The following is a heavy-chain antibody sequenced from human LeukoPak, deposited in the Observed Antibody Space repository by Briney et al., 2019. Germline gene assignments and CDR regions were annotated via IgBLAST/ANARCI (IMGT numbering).Heavy chain of an antibody. J-gene: IGHJ4*02. D-gene: IGHD4-17*01. V-gene: IGHV3-7*03. CDR1: GFTFSSYW. CDR3: ARSGDYGESFDS. Sequence: GGSLRLSCAASGFTFSSYWMSWVRRAPGKGLEWVANIKQDGSEKYYVDSVKGRFTISRDNAKSSLYLQVNSLRAEDTALYYCARSGDYGESFDSWGQGTLVTVSS. CDR2: IKQDGSEK.